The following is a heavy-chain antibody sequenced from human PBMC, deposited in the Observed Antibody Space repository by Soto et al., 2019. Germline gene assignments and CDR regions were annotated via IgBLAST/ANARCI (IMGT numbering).Heavy chain of an antibody. J-gene: IGHJ6*02. CDR2: IIPIFGTA. CDR3: ARGGRGTYHSHYGMHX. CDR1: GGTFSSYA. Sequence: SVKVSCKASGGTFSSYAISWVRQAPGQGLWWMGVIIPIFGTANYAQKFQGRVTITADESTSTAYMELSSLRSEDTAVYYCARGGRGTYHSHYGMHXWGQGTLVTVS. V-gene: IGHV1-69*13. D-gene: IGHD2-15*01.